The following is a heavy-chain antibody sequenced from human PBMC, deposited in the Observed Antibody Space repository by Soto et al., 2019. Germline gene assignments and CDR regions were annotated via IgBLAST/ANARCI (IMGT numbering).Heavy chain of an antibody. CDR2: INHSGST. V-gene: IGHV4-34*01. D-gene: IGHD6-6*01. Sequence: SELLSLTCAVYGGSISGYYWSWIRQPPGKGLEWIGEINHSGSTNYNPSLKSRVTISVDTSKNQFSLKLSSVTAADTAVYYCARATYSRSSRTHYGMDVWGQGTTVTVSS. J-gene: IGHJ6*02. CDR3: ARATYSRSSRTHYGMDV. CDR1: GGSISGYY.